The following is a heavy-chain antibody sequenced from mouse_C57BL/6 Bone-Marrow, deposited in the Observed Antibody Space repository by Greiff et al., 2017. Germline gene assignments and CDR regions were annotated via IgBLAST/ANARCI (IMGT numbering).Heavy chain of an antibody. J-gene: IGHJ3*01. V-gene: IGHV1-74*01. CDR2: IHPSDSDT. Sequence: VQLQQPGAELVKPGASVKVSCKASGYTFTSYWMHWVKQTPGQGLEWIGRIHPSDSDTNYNQKFKGKATLTVDKSSSTAYMQLSSLTSEDSAVYYCAKSGIYYDYDEFAYWGQGTLVTVSA. CDR3: AKSGIYYDYDEFAY. CDR1: GYTFTSYW. D-gene: IGHD2-4*01.